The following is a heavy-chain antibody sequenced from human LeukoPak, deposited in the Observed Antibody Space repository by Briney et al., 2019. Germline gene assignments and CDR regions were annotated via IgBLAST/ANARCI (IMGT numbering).Heavy chain of an antibody. V-gene: IGHV4-31*03. J-gene: IGHJ4*02. Sequence: SETLSLTCTVSGASINSGGHYWSWIRQHPGKGLEWIGYVYYSGSTYYNPSLNPSLKSRVTISLNTSKNQFSLNLTSVTAADTAVYYCARAAIAAGGTGIDSWGQGTLVTVSS. CDR2: VYYSGST. CDR1: GASINSGGHY. CDR3: ARAAIAAGGTGIDS. D-gene: IGHD6-13*01.